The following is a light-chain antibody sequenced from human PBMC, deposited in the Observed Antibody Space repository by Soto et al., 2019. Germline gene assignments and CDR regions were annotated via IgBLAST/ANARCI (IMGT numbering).Light chain of an antibody. J-gene: IGKJ1*01. CDR2: GAS. CDR3: QQYNNWPRGT. V-gene: IGKV3D-15*01. CDR1: QSINNN. Sequence: EIVLTQSPATLSLSPGESATLSCRASQSINNNLAWYQQKPGQAPRLLIYGASTRATGIPARFSGSGSGTEFTLTISSLQSEDLAVYYCQQYNNWPRGTFGQGTKVDI.